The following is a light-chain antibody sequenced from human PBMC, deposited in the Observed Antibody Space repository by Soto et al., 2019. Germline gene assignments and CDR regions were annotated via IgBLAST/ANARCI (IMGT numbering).Light chain of an antibody. V-gene: IGKV1-39*01. CDR1: QSIISY. J-gene: IGKJ3*01. Sequence: DIQMTQSPSSLSASVGDRVTITCRASQSIISYLNWYQQKPGKAPNLLIYAASSLQSGVPSRFSGSGSGTDFTLTISSLQPEGFATYYCQQSNSIPFTFGPGTKVDIK. CDR2: AAS. CDR3: QQSNSIPFT.